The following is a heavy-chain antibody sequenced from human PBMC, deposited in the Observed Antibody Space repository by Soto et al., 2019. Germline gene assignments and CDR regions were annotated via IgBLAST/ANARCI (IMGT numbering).Heavy chain of an antibody. CDR3: ARMFHNFEYYFDY. D-gene: IGHD1-1*01. CDR1: GFTVSSNY. V-gene: IGHV3-53*01. Sequence: GGSLRLSCASSGFTVSSNYMSCFRQAPGKGLEWVSVIYSGGSTYYADSVKDRFTISRDNSKNTLYLQMNSLRAEDTAVYYCARMFHNFEYYFDYWGQGTLVTVS. CDR2: IYSGGST. J-gene: IGHJ4*02.